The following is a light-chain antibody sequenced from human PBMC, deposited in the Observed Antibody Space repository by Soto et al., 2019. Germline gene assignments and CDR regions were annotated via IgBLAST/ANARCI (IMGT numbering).Light chain of an antibody. Sequence: DLQMTQSPSSLSASVGDRVTITCQASQDISNYLNWYQQKPGKSPKLLIYDASNLETGVPSRFSVSGSGTGFTFPISSLQPEDIATYYCQQYDNLPPLTFGGGTKVEIK. CDR1: QDISNY. V-gene: IGKV1-33*01. J-gene: IGKJ4*01. CDR3: QQYDNLPPLT. CDR2: DAS.